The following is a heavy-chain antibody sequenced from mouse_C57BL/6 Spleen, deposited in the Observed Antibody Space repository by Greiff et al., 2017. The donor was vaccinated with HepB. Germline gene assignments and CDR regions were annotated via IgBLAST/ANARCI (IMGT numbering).Heavy chain of an antibody. CDR1: GFTFSSYA. Sequence: EVKLMESGGGLVKPGGSLKLSCAASGFTFSSYAMSWVRQTPEKRLEWVATISDGGSYTYYPDNVKGRFTISRDNAKNNLYLQMSHLKSEDTAMYYYARDRDSSYAMDYWGQGTSVTVSS. CDR2: ISDGGSYT. V-gene: IGHV5-4*01. CDR3: ARDRDSSYAMDY. J-gene: IGHJ4*01. D-gene: IGHD3-3*01.